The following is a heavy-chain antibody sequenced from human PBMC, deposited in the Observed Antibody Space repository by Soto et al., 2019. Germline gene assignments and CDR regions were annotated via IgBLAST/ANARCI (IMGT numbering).Heavy chain of an antibody. D-gene: IGHD3-16*01. V-gene: IGHV3-53*01. J-gene: IGHJ4*02. CDR3: ARGHYDYVWGSYRY. Sequence: EVQLVESGGGLIQPGGSLRLSCAASGFTVSSNYMSWVRQAPGKGLEWVSVIYSGGSTYYADSVKGLFTISRDNSKNTLYLQMNSLRAEDTAVYDCARGHYDYVWGSYRYWGQGTLVTVSS. CDR2: IYSGGST. CDR1: GFTVSSNY.